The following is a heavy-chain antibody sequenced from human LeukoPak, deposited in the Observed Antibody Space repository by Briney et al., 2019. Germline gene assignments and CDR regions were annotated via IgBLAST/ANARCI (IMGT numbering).Heavy chain of an antibody. D-gene: IGHD2-2*01. V-gene: IGHV3-23*01. J-gene: IGHJ4*02. CDR2: ISGSGGST. CDR3: AKDQGAAAVLLPYYFDY. CDR1: GFTFSSYS. Sequence: GGSLRLSCAASGFTFSSYSMSWVRQAPGKGLEWVSAISGSGGSTYYADSVKGRFTISRDNSKNTLYLQMNSLRAEDTAVYYCAKDQGAAAVLLPYYFDYWGQGTLVTVSS.